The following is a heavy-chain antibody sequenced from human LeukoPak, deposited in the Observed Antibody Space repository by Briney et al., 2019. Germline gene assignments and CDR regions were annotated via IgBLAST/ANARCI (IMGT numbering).Heavy chain of an antibody. Sequence: GGSLGLSCEASGFSVSNYWMSWVRQAPGKGLEWLANIKHDGSERFHVDSVEGRFSISRDNAKDSLYLQMNNLRAEDTAVYFCARVGYGDGVIDYWGQGTLVTVSS. D-gene: IGHD4-17*01. CDR1: GFSVSNYW. CDR2: IKHDGSER. J-gene: IGHJ4*02. CDR3: ARVGYGDGVIDY. V-gene: IGHV3-7*01.